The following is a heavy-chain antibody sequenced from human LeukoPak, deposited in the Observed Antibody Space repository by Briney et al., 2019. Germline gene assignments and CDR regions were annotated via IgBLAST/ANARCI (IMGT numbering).Heavy chain of an antibody. J-gene: IGHJ4*02. CDR1: GYTLTELS. D-gene: IGHD3-3*01. CDR2: FDPEDGET. V-gene: IGHV1-24*01. CDR3: ATVYNYDFWSGYPD. Sequence: ASVKVSCTISGYTLTELSMHWVRQVPGKGLEWMGGFDPEDGETIYAQKFQGRVTMTEDTSTDTAYMELSSLRSEDTAVYYCATVYNYDFWSGYPDWGQGTLVTVSS.